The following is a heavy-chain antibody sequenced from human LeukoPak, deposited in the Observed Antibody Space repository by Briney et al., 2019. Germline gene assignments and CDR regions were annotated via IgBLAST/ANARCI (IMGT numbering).Heavy chain of an antibody. Sequence: SETLSLTCTVSGGSISSYYWSWIRQPPGKGLEWIGYIYYSGSTNYNPSLKSRVTISVDTSKNQFSLKLSSVTAADTAVYYCARHDVGAFDYWGQGTLVTVSS. J-gene: IGHJ4*02. V-gene: IGHV4-59*08. CDR1: GGSISSYY. CDR3: ARHDVGAFDY. CDR2: IYYSGST. D-gene: IGHD1-26*01.